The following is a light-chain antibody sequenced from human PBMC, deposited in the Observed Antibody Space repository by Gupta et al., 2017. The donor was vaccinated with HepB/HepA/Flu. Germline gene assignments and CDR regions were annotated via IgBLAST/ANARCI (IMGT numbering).Light chain of an antibody. Sequence: QSVLTQPPSVSAAPGQKVTISCSGSSSNIEINSVAWYQQLPGTAPKLGIYENNERPSGIPDRFSGSKSGTSATLGITGLQTGDEADYYCATWDNILSVGVCGTGTKVT. V-gene: IGLV1-51*02. CDR1: SSNIEINS. CDR2: ENN. CDR3: ATWDNILSVGV. J-gene: IGLJ1*01.